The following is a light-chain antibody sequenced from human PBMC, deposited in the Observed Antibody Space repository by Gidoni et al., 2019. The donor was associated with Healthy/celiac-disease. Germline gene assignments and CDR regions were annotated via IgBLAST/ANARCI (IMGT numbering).Light chain of an antibody. J-gene: IGKJ5*01. CDR3: QQYYSTLSMA. CDR2: WAS. V-gene: IGKV4-1*01. Sequence: DIVMTQSPDPLAVSLGERATINCKSSQSVLYSSNNKNYLAWYQQKPGQPPKLLIYWASTRESGVPDRFSGSGSGTDFTLTISSLQAEDVAVYYCQQYYSTLSMAFGQGTRLEIK. CDR1: QSVLYSSNNKNY.